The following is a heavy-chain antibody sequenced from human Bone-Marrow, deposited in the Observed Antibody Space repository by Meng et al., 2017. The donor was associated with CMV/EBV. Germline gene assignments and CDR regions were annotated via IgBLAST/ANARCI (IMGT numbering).Heavy chain of an antibody. J-gene: IGHJ4*02. CDR2: INHSRNT. Sequence: SETRSLTCAVYGGSFSGYYWSWIRQPPGKGLEWIGEINHSRNTNYHPSLKSRCTISVDTSKNQFSLKLSSVTAADTAVYYCARQITTAGTPLDYWGQGTLVSVSS. D-gene: IGHD6-13*01. CDR3: ARQITTAGTPLDY. V-gene: IGHV4-34*01. CDR1: GGSFSGYY.